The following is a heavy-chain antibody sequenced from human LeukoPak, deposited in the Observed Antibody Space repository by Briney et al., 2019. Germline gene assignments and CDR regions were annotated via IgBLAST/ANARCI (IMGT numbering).Heavy chain of an antibody. J-gene: IGHJ3*02. D-gene: IGHD3-22*01. CDR2: IYPGHSDT. CDR3: ARLGYYYDSSGYYPDAFDI. V-gene: IGHV5-51*01. CDR1: GYSFTSYW. Sequence: GESLKISCKVSGYSFTSYWIGWVRQMPGKGLEWMGIIYPGHSDTRYSPSFQGQVTISADRSISTAYLQWSSLKASDTAMYYCARLGYYYDSSGYYPDAFDIWGQGTMVTVSS.